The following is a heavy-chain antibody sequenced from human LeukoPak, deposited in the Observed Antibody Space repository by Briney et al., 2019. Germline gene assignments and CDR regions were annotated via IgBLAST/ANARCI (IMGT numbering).Heavy chain of an antibody. CDR3: ASQSKGPYYGNSGYYLDN. D-gene: IGHD3-22*01. Sequence: PSQTLSLTCTVCGGSISSGDYYWSWIRQPPGKGLEWIGYIYYSVSTYYNPSLKSRLTISVDTSKSQFSLKLVSVTAADTAVYFCASQSKGPYYGNSGYYLDNWGRGTLVTVSS. CDR1: GGSISSGDYY. V-gene: IGHV4-30-4*01. CDR2: IYYSVST. J-gene: IGHJ4*02.